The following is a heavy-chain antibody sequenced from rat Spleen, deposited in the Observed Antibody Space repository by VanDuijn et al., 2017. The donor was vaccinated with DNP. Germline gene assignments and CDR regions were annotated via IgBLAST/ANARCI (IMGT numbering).Heavy chain of an antibody. V-gene: IGHV5-20*01. J-gene: IGHJ3*01. Sequence: EVQLVESGGGLVQPGRSLKLSCAASGFTFSDYYMAWVRQAPTKGLDWVAYINYDGGTAYNGDSVKGRFTISRDIAKNTLYLQMNSLRSEDTATYFCAIYFYSGDNWFGYWGQGTLVTVSS. CDR2: INYDGGTA. CDR3: AIYFYSGDNWFGY. CDR1: GFTFSDYY. D-gene: IGHD1-1*01.